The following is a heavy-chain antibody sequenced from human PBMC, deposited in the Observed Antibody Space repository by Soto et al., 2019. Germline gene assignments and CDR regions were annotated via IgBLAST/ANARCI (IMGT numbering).Heavy chain of an antibody. CDR2: INAGNGNT. CDR1: GYTFTSYA. CDR3: ARDLYYYDSSGRIPGY. V-gene: IGHV1-3*01. D-gene: IGHD3-22*01. Sequence: ASVKVSCKASGYTFTSYAMHWVRQAPGQRLEWMGWINAGNGNTKYSQKFQGRVTITRDTSASTAYMELSSLRSEDTAVYYCARDLYYYDSSGRIPGYWGQGTLVTVSS. J-gene: IGHJ4*02.